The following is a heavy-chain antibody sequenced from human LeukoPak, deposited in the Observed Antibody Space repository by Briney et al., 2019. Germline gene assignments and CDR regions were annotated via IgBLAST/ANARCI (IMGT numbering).Heavy chain of an antibody. D-gene: IGHD3-3*01. Sequence: SETLSLTCTVSGGSISSHYWSWIRQPPGKGLEWIGYIYYSGSTNYNPSLKSRVTISVDTSKNQFSLKLSSVTAADTAVYYCARYYDFWSSYDIYYYYYMDVWGKGTTVTVSS. V-gene: IGHV4-59*11. CDR2: IYYSGST. CDR1: GGSISSHY. CDR3: ARYYDFWSSYDIYYYYYMDV. J-gene: IGHJ6*03.